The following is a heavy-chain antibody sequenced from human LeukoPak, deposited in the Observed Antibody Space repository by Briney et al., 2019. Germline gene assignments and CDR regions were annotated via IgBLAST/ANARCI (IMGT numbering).Heavy chain of an antibody. V-gene: IGHV3-20*01. CDR2: INWSGTSA. CDR1: GFTFDDYA. D-gene: IGHD2-2*01. CDR3: ARGLADCRSCSCLPFGVDV. Sequence: GGSLRLSCAASGFTFDDYAMFWVRQRPGRGLEWVSSINWSGTSADYADSVKARFTISRDNAKNSLYLQMNSLRGEDTAFYHCARGLADCRSCSCLPFGVDVLGQGTKVTVSS. J-gene: IGHJ6*02.